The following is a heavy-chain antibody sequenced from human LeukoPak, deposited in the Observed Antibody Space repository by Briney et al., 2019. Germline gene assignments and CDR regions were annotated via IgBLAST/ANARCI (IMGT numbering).Heavy chain of an antibody. V-gene: IGHV4-39*07. CDR3: ARGGAGQLVYYFDY. D-gene: IGHD6-13*01. Sequence: SETLSLTCTVSGGSISSSSYYWGWICQPPGKGLEWIGSIYYSGSTYYNPSLKSRVTISVDTSKNQFSLKLSSVTAADTAVYYCARGGAGQLVYYFDYWGQGTLVTVSS. CDR2: IYYSGST. CDR1: GGSISSSSYY. J-gene: IGHJ4*02.